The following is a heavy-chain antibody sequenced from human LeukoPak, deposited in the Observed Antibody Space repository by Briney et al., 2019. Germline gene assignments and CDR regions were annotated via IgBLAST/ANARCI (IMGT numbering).Heavy chain of an antibody. CDR1: GGSISSYY. V-gene: IGHV4-59*01. Sequence: SETLSLTCTVSGGSISSYYWSWIRLPPGKGREWIGYLSKSGNTNYSPSLKSRVTIFGDTSKNQFFLKLSSVTAADTAVYYCARARYVNSFYAFDIWGQGTLVTVSS. CDR2: LSKSGNT. J-gene: IGHJ3*02. CDR3: ARARYVNSFYAFDI. D-gene: IGHD3-9*01.